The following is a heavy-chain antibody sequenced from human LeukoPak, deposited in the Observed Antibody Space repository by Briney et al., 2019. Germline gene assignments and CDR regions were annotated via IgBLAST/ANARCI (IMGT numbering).Heavy chain of an antibody. CDR2: INHSGST. D-gene: IGHD2-21*02. J-gene: IGHJ4*02. CDR1: GGSFSGYY. V-gene: IGHV4-34*01. Sequence: PSETLSLTCAVYGGSFSGYYWSWIRQPPGKGLEWVGEINHSGSTNYNPSRKSRVTISVDTSKNHFSLKLSSVTAADTAVYYCARGRPIRLRYFDHWGQGTLVSVSS. CDR3: ARGRPIRLRYFDH.